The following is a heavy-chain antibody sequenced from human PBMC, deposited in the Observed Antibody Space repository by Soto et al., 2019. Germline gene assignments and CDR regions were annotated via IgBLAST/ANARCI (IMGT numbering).Heavy chain of an antibody. Sequence: QVRLVQSGAEVKKPGSSVKVSCKASGVTFSNYAITWLRLAPGQGLEWLGGIIPVFGTVNYAQKFRGRVTITADESTSTAYMELNRLRSEDTAVYYCARDNPYTNSFGNWFDPWGQGTLVIVS. CDR2: IIPVFGTV. CDR3: ARDNPYTNSFGNWFDP. CDR1: GVTFSNYA. D-gene: IGHD6-13*01. J-gene: IGHJ5*02. V-gene: IGHV1-69*01.